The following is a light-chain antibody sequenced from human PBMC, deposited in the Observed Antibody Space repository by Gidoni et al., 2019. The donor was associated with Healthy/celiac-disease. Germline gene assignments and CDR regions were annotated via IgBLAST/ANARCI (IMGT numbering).Light chain of an antibody. V-gene: IGKV3-11*01. CDR2: DAS. Sequence: VLTQSPATLSLSPGDRATLSCRASQSVSSYLAWYQQKPGQAPRLLIYDASNRATGIPARFSGSGSGTDVTLTISSLEPEDVAVYYCQQRSNWPPLTFGGGTKVEIK. CDR1: QSVSSY. J-gene: IGKJ4*01. CDR3: QQRSNWPPLT.